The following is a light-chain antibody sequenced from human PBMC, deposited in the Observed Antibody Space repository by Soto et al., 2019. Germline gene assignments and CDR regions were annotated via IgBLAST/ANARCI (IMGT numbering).Light chain of an antibody. V-gene: IGKV3-20*01. J-gene: IGKJ2*01. Sequence: EIVLTQSPGTLSLSPGERATLSCRASQSLTTTYLAWYQHKPGQAPRLLIYGASSRATGIPERFSGSGSGTGFTLTIDSLEPEDCAIYYCQQYGSSPYTFGQGTKVDIK. CDR2: GAS. CDR1: QSLTTTY. CDR3: QQYGSSPYT.